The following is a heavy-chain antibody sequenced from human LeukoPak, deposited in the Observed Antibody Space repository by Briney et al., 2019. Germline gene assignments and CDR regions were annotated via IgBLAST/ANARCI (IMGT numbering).Heavy chain of an antibody. CDR3: ARGGGWGSYHDRYFDY. V-gene: IGHV4-59*01. Sequence: PSETLSLTCTVSGGSISSYYWSWIRQPPGKGLEWIGYISDSGSTNYDPSLKSRVSISVDTSKNQFSLTLSSVTAADTAVYYCARGGGWGSYHDRYFDYWGQGTLVTVSS. CDR2: ISDSGST. CDR1: GGSISSYY. J-gene: IGHJ4*02. D-gene: IGHD3-16*02.